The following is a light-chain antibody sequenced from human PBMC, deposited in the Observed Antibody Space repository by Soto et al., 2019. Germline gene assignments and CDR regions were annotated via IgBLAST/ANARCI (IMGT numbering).Light chain of an antibody. CDR1: QSISSS. CDR3: QQYNNWPRT. Sequence: EIVMTQSPDNLSVSPGERATLSCRASQSISSSLAWYQQKPGQAPRLLIYGGTTRATGIPARFSGSGSGTEFTLTISSLQSEDFALYYCQQYNNWPRTFGQGTRVEIK. J-gene: IGKJ1*01. V-gene: IGKV3-15*01. CDR2: GGT.